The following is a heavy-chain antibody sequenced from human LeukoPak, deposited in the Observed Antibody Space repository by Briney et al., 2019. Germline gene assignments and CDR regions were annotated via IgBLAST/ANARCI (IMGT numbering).Heavy chain of an antibody. CDR3: AKEDYYDSSGPSAFDI. CDR2: IRYDGSNK. Sequence: PGGSLRLSCAASGFTFSSYGMHWVRKAPGKGLEWVPFIRYDGSNKYYADSVKGRFTISRDNSKNTLYLQMNSLRAEDTAVYYCAKEDYYDSSGPSAFDIWGQGTMVTVSS. CDR1: GFTFSSYG. V-gene: IGHV3-30*02. D-gene: IGHD3-22*01. J-gene: IGHJ3*02.